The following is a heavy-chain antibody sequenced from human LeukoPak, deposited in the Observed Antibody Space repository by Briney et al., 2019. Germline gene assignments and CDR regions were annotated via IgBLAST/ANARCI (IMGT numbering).Heavy chain of an antibody. CDR1: GFTFSSYA. CDR2: ISGSGGST. D-gene: IGHD1/OR15-1a*01. V-gene: IGHV3-23*01. J-gene: IGHJ6*02. Sequence: GGSLRLSCAASGFTFSSYAMSWVRQAPGKGLEWVSAISGSGGSTYYADSVKGRFTISRDNSKNTLYLQMNSLRAEDTAVYYCARQKWEQQGRDYYFNGLDVWGPGTTVIVSS. CDR3: ARQKWEQQGRDYYFNGLDV.